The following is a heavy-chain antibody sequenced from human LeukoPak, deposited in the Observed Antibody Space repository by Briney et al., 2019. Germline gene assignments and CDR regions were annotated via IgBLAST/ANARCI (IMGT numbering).Heavy chain of an antibody. V-gene: IGHV4-59*01. Sequence: SETLSLTCTVSGGSISSYYWSWIRQPPGKGLEWIGDIYYSGSTNYNPSLKSRVTILVDTSKNQFSLKLSSVTAADTAVYYCARAARNSGYDYWGQGTLVTVSS. CDR3: ARAARNSGYDY. CDR2: IYYSGST. J-gene: IGHJ4*02. CDR1: GGSISSYY. D-gene: IGHD1-14*01.